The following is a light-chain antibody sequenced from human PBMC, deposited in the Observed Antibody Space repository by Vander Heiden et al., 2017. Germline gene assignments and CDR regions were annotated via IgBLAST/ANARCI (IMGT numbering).Light chain of an antibody. CDR3: SSYTTSTTLR. Sequence: QSALTQPASVSGSPGQSITISCTGTSSDDVSWYQQHPGKAPKLMIFEVSNRPSGVSNRFSGSKSGNTASPTVSGLQAEDEAEDDCSSYTTSTTLRFGGGTKLTVL. V-gene: IGLV2-14*01. CDR2: EVS. CDR1: SSDD. J-gene: IGLJ2*01.